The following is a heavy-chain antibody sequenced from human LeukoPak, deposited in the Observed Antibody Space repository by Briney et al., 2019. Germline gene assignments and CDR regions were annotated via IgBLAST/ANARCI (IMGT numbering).Heavy chain of an antibody. J-gene: IGHJ3*02. V-gene: IGHV3-7*04. D-gene: IGHD5/OR15-5a*01. CDR1: GFTFNNYV. CDR3: ARGVTNAFDI. CDR2: IKEDGSER. Sequence: GGSLRLSCAASGFTFNNYVMNWVRQAPGKGLEWVANIKEDGSERYYVDAVKGRFTISRDNAKNSLYLQMNSLRAEDTAVYYCARGVTNAFDIWGQGTMVTVSS.